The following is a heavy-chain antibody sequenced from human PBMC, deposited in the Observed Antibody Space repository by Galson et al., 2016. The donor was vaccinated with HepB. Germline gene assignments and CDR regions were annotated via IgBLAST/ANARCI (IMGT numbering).Heavy chain of an antibody. J-gene: IGHJ4*02. V-gene: IGHV1-2*06. CDR3: ARDCGFGGGLYY. D-gene: IGHD2-21*01. CDR1: GYSFTDYH. Sequence: SVKVSCKASGYSFTDYHMHWLRQAPGQGLEWMGRIDRPSGDTKYAQKFQGRVTMTRDTSISTIYMALSSLTSDETAVYYCARDCGFGGGLYYWGQGTLVTVSS. CDR2: IDRPSGDT.